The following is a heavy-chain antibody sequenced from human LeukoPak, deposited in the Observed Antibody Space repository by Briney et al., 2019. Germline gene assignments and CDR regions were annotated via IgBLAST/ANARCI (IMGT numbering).Heavy chain of an antibody. D-gene: IGHD3-10*01. Sequence: PSETLSLTCSVSGDSISSSSSYWGWIRQPPGKGLEWIGSIYYSGSTFYNPSLKSRVTISIDTSKNRFSLMLTSVTAADTAAYYCARQGGSGSYEDNWFDPWGQGTLVTVSS. J-gene: IGHJ5*02. CDR3: ARQGGSGSYEDNWFDP. CDR1: GDSISSSSSY. V-gene: IGHV4-39*01. CDR2: IYYSGST.